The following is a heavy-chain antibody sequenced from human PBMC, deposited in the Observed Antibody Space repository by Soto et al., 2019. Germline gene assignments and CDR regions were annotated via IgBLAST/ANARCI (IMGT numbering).Heavy chain of an antibody. CDR2: ISYDGSNK. CDR1: GFTFSSYA. D-gene: IGHD5-18*01. CDR3: ARDGGYSYGYPEINWFDP. V-gene: IGHV3-30-3*01. J-gene: IGHJ5*02. Sequence: PGGSLRVSCAASGFTFSSYAMHWVRQAPGKGLEWVAVISYDGSNKYYADSVKGRFTISRDNSKNTLYLQMNSLRAEDTAVYYCARDGGYSYGYPEINWFDPWGQGTLVTVS.